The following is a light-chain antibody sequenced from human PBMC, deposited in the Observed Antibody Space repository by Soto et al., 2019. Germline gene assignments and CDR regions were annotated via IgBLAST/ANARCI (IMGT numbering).Light chain of an antibody. J-gene: IGKJ1*01. CDR1: QSVSSY. Sequence: DIFLTQSPSTGSLSAGEIATLSCRDSQSVSSYLAWYQQKPGQAPRLLIYDASSRATGIPARFSGSGSGTDFTLTISSLEPEDFAVYYRQQRNNWPPWTFGQGTKVDIK. CDR3: QQRNNWPPWT. V-gene: IGKV3-11*01. CDR2: DAS.